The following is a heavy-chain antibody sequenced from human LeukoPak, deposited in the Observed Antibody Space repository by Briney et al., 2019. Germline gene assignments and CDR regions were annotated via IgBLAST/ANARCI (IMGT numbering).Heavy chain of an antibody. Sequence: SVKVSCKASGGTFSSYAISWVRQAPGQGLEWMGRIIPILGIANYAQKFQGRVTMTADTSTSTSYMELRSLRSDDTAVYYCAREHSSSWDQFDYWGQGTLVTVSS. V-gene: IGHV1-69*04. CDR1: GGTFSSYA. CDR3: AREHSSSWDQFDY. CDR2: IIPILGIA. J-gene: IGHJ4*02. D-gene: IGHD6-13*01.